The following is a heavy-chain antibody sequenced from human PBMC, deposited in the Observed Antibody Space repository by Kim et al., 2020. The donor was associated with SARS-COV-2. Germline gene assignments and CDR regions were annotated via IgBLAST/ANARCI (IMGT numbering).Heavy chain of an antibody. Sequence: GGSLRLSCAASGFTFSSYAMSWVHQAPGKGLEWVSAITGSGGSTYYADSVKGRFTISRDNSKNTLYLQMNSLRAEDTALYYCAHVGDPYWGGDYWGQGTLVTVSS. J-gene: IGHJ4*02. V-gene: IGHV3-23*01. D-gene: IGHD3-16*01. CDR1: GFTFSSYA. CDR3: AHVGDPYWGGDY. CDR2: ITGSGGST.